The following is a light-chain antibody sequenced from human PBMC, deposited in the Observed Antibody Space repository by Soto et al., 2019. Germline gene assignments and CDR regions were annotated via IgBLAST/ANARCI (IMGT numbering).Light chain of an antibody. CDR1: QGISNY. Sequence: DIQMTQSPSSLSASVGDRVTITCRASQGISNYLAWYQQKPGKVPQLLIYAASSLQSGVPPRFSGRRSGTDFTLTISSLQPEDFGTYYCQKYNSAPYTFGQGTKLEIK. V-gene: IGKV1-27*01. CDR3: QKYNSAPYT. CDR2: AAS. J-gene: IGKJ2*01.